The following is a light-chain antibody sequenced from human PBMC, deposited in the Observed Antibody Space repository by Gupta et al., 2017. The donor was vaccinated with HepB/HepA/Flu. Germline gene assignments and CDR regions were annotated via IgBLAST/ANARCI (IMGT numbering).Light chain of an antibody. V-gene: IGLV3-19*01. CDR1: SLRSYY. CDR2: GKN. Sequence: SSELTQDPAVSVALGQTVRITCQGDSLRSYYASWYQQKPGQAPVLVIYGKNNRPSGIPDRFSGSSSGNTASLTITGAQAEDEADYYCNSRDSSGNHRPLVVFGGGTKLTVL. J-gene: IGLJ2*01. CDR3: NSRDSSGNHRPLVV.